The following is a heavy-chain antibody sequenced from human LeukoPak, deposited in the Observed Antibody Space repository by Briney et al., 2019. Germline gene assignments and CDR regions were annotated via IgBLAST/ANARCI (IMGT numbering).Heavy chain of an antibody. Sequence: PGRSLRLSCAASGFTFSSYGMHWVRQAPGKGLEWVAVISYDGSNKYYADSVKGRFTISRDNSKNTLYLQMNSLRAEDTAVYYCAKDYSSGDWGQGTLVTVSS. CDR1: GFTFSSYG. D-gene: IGHD5-18*01. CDR3: AKDYSSGD. V-gene: IGHV3-30*18. CDR2: ISYDGSNK. J-gene: IGHJ4*02.